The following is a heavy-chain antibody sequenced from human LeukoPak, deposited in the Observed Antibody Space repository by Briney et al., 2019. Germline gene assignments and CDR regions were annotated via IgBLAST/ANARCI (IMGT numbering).Heavy chain of an antibody. CDR3: ARDHRYYDILTGYRNNWFDP. CDR1: GFTFSSYS. V-gene: IGHV3-21*04. Sequence: GGSLRLSCAASGFTFSSYSMNWVRQAPGKGLEWVSSISSSSSYIYYADSVKGRFTISRDNAKNSLYLQMNSLRAEDTAVYYCARDHRYYDILTGYRNNWFDPWGQGTLVTVSS. CDR2: ISSSSSYI. J-gene: IGHJ5*02. D-gene: IGHD3-9*01.